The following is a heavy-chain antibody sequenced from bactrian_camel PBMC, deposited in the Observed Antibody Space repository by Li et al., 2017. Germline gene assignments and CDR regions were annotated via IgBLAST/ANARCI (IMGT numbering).Heavy chain of an antibody. V-gene: IGHV3S1*01. Sequence: HVQLVESGGGSVQPGGSLRLSCAASEFTFATYCMAWFRQAPGKGLEWISTVNSGGATTYYTDSVKGRFTISIDSAKNTLYLQLNSLKPDDTAMYYCAARLYGFSWCPEGESKYNYWGQGTQVTVS. D-gene: IGHD6*01. CDR1: EFTFATYC. J-gene: IGHJ4*01. CDR2: VNSGGATT. CDR3: AARLYGFSWCPEGESKYNY.